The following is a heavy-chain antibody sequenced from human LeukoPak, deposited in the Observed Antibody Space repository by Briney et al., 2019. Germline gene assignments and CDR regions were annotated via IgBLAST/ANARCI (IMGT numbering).Heavy chain of an antibody. CDR2: IYYSGST. CDR3: ARLTHLGWYFDL. D-gene: IGHD3-16*01. J-gene: IGHJ2*01. Sequence: SQTLSLTCTVSGGSISSGGYYWSWIRQHPGKGLEWIGYIYYSGSTYYNPSLKSRVTISVDTSKNQFSLKLSSVTAADTAVYYCARLTHLGWYFDLWGRGTLVTVSS. V-gene: IGHV4-31*03. CDR1: GGSISSGGYY.